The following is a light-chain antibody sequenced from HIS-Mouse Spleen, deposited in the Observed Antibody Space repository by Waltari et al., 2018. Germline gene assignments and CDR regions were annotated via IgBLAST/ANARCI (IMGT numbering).Light chain of an antibody. CDR2: EGS. J-gene: IGLJ2*01. V-gene: IGLV2-23*01. CDR3: CSYAGSSTVV. Sequence: QSALTQPASVSVSPGQSIPISCTGTSSAVGSYNLVSWYQQHPGKAPKLMFYEGSKRPSGVSNRFSGSKSGNTASLTISGLQAEDEADYYCCSYAGSSTVVFGGGTKLTVL. CDR1: SSAVGSYNL.